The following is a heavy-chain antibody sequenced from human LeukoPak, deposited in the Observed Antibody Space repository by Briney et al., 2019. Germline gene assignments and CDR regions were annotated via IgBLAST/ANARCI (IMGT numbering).Heavy chain of an antibody. CDR2: ISGSGGST. Sequence: GGSLRLSCAASGFTFSSYAMSWVRQAPGKGLEWVSAISGSGGSTYYADSVKGRFTISRDNSKNTLYLQMNSLRAEDTAVYYCAKDKTGGVYYYDSSGITGFDYWGRGTLVTVSS. CDR1: GFTFSSYA. J-gene: IGHJ4*02. V-gene: IGHV3-23*01. CDR3: AKDKTGGVYYYDSSGITGFDY. D-gene: IGHD3-22*01.